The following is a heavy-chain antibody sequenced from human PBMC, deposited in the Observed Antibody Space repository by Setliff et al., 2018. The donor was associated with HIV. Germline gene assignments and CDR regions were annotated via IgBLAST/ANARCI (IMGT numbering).Heavy chain of an antibody. CDR1: GFIFRGYC. CDR3: ARGDTTPIYPNYMDV. V-gene: IGHV3-21*06. J-gene: IGHJ6*03. D-gene: IGHD2-21*02. Sequence: PGGSLRLSCAASGFIFRGYCMFWVRQVPGKGLEWVSSISPCGAYIYYADSMKGRFTISRDNAKNSLYLQMNSLTVEDTAVYYCARGDTTPIYPNYMDVWGKGTTVTVSS. CDR2: ISPCGAYI.